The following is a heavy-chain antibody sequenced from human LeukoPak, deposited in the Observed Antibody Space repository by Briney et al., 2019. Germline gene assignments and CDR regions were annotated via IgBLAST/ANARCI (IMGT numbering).Heavy chain of an antibody. V-gene: IGHV7-4-1*02. CDR2: INTNTGNP. CDR1: GYTFTSYA. CDR3: AREPTMQDALEVFDY. J-gene: IGHJ4*02. D-gene: IGHD6-6*01. Sequence: ASVKVSCKASGYTFTSYAMNWVRQAPGQGLEWMGWINTNTGNPTYAQGFTGRFVFSLDTSVSTAYLQISSLKAEDTAVYYRAREPTMQDALEVFDYWGQGTLVTVSS.